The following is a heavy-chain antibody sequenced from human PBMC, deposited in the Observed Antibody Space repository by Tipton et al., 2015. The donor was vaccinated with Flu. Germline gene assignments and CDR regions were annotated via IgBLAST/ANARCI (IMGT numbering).Heavy chain of an antibody. CDR3: AREGFDSSGYRAGDAFDI. D-gene: IGHD3-22*01. Sequence: TLSLTCTVSGGSISSGSYYWSWIRQPAGKGLEWIGRIYTSGSTNYNPSLKSRVTISVDTSKNQFSLKLSSVTAADTAVYYCAREGFDSSGYRAGDAFDIWGQGKMVTIS. CDR2: IYTSGST. CDR1: GGSISSGSYY. J-gene: IGHJ3*02. V-gene: IGHV4-61*02.